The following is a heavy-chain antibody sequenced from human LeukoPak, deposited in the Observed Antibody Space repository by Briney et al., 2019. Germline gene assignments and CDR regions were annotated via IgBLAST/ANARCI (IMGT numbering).Heavy chain of an antibody. CDR2: IYYSGST. J-gene: IGHJ4*02. Sequence: PSETLSLTCTVSGGSISSYYWSWIRQPPGKGLEWIGYIYYSGSTNYNPSLKSRVTISVDTSKNQFSLKLTSVTAADTAVYYCARDTINGANDYWGQGTPVTVSS. D-gene: IGHD2-8*01. CDR3: ARDTINGANDY. V-gene: IGHV4-59*01. CDR1: GGSISSYY.